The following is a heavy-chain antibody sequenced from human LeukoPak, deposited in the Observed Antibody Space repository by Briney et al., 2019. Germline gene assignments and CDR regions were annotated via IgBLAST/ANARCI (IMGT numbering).Heavy chain of an antibody. J-gene: IGHJ4*02. V-gene: IGHV1-46*01. CDR2: INPSGGST. CDR3: ARDQSFYDAGDQRFDY. CDR1: GYTFTSYY. Sequence: ASVKVSCKASGYTFTSYYMHWVRQAPGQGLEWMGIINPSGGSTSYAQMFQGRVTMTRDTSISTAYMELSSLISDDTAVYYCARDQSFYDAGDQRFDYWGQGTLVTVSS. D-gene: IGHD2/OR15-2a*01.